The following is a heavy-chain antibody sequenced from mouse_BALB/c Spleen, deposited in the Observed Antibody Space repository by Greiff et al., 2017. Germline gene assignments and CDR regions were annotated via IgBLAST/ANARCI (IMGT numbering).Heavy chain of an antibody. Sequence: EVQRVESGGGLVQPKGSLKLSCAASGFTFNTYAMNWVRQAPGKGLEWVARIRSKSNNYATYYADSVKDRFTVSRDDSQSMLYLQMNNLKTEDTAMYYCVRRYDGYYYAMDYWGQGTSVTVSS. V-gene: IGHV10-1*02. CDR3: VRRYDGYYYAMDY. J-gene: IGHJ4*01. CDR1: GFTFNTYA. CDR2: IRSKSNNYAT. D-gene: IGHD2-3*01.